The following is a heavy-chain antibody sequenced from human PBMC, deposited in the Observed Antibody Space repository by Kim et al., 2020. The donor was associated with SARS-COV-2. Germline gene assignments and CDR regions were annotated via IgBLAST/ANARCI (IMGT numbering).Heavy chain of an antibody. V-gene: IGHV1-2*02. J-gene: IGHJ4*02. CDR2: INPNSGGT. D-gene: IGHD6-6*01. CDR3: ARDRLGYSSSSFDY. CDR1: GYTFTGYY. Sequence: ASVKVSCKASGYTFTGYYMHWVRQAPGQGLEWMGWINPNSGGTNYAQKFQGRVTMTRDTSINTAYMELSRLRSDDTAVYYCARDRLGYSSSSFDYWGQGTLVTVSS.